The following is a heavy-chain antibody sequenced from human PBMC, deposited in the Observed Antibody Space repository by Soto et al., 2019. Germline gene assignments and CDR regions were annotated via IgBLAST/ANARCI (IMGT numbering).Heavy chain of an antibody. CDR1: GGSIGTYF. D-gene: IGHD4-17*01. Sequence: QVQLQESRPGLVKPSETLSLNCSVSGGSIGTYFWGWIRQPPGKGLEWIGHIYYSGSTSYNPSLRSRVTISLDTSKNQFSLRLRSVSAADTAVYYCARSYGDLPDYWGQGTLVTVSS. CDR2: IYYSGST. V-gene: IGHV4-59*08. CDR3: ARSYGDLPDY. J-gene: IGHJ4*02.